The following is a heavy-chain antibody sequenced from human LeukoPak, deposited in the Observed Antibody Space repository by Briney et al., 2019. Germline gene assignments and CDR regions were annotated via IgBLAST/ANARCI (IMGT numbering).Heavy chain of an antibody. V-gene: IGHV4-39*01. Sequence: SETLSLTCTVSGGSISSSSYYWGWIRQPPGKGLEWIGSIYYSGSTYYNPSLKSRVTISVDTSKNQFSLKLSSVTAADTAAYYCARHSIGATTDFDYWGQGTLVTVSS. CDR3: ARHSIGATTDFDY. CDR2: IYYSGST. CDR1: GGSISSSSYY. J-gene: IGHJ4*02. D-gene: IGHD1-26*01.